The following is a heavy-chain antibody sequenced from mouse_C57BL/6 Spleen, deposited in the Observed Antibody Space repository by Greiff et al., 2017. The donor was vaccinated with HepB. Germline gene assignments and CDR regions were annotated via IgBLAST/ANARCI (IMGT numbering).Heavy chain of an antibody. CDR1: GYTFTSYW. D-gene: IGHD1-1*01. CDR3: ARLGNYGSSYDYAMDY. J-gene: IGHJ4*01. CDR2: IHPNSGST. V-gene: IGHV1-64*01. Sequence: QVHVKQSGAELVKPGASVKLSCKASGYTFTSYWMHWVKQRPGQGLEWIGMIHPNSGSTNYNEKFKSKATLTVDKSSSTAYMQLSSLTSEDSAVYYCARLGNYGSSYDYAMDYWGQGTSVTVSS.